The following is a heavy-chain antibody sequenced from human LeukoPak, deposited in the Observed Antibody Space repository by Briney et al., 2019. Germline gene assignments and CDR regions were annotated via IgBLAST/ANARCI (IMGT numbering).Heavy chain of an antibody. CDR1: GGSMSRYY. CDR2: IYTSGST. J-gene: IGHJ5*02. V-gene: IGHV4-4*07. CDR3: SRVRYEGFDP. Sequence: PPETLSLTCTVSGGSMSRYYGSWIRQPAGKGLEWIGRIYTSGSTNYNPSLKSRVTMSVDTSRNQFSLSLRSVTAADTAVYYCSRVRYEGFDPWGQGTLVTVSS. D-gene: IGHD3-3*01.